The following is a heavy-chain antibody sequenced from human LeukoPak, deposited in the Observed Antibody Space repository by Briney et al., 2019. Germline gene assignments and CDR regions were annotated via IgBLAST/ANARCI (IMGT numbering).Heavy chain of an antibody. CDR2: IYYSGST. Sequence: SQTLSLTCTVSGGSISSYYWSWIRQPPGKGLEWIGYIYYSGSTNYNPSLKGRVTISVDTSKNQFSLKLSSVTAADTAVYYCAREMIDYDSSGYLLWAAFDIWGQGTMVTVSS. CDR3: AREMIDYDSSGYLLWAAFDI. CDR1: GGSISSYY. J-gene: IGHJ3*02. V-gene: IGHV4-59*01. D-gene: IGHD3-22*01.